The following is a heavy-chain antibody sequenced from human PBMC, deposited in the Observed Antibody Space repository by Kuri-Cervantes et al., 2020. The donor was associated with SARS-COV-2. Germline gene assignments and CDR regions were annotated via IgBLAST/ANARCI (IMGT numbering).Heavy chain of an antibody. D-gene: IGHD2-2*02. CDR1: GGSVSSSSYY. V-gene: IGHV4-39*01. J-gene: IGHJ6*03. CDR3: ARGDVVVVPAAIPLDYYYYIDV. CDR2: IYYSGST. Sequence: SETLSLTCTVSGGSVSSSSYYWGWIRQPPGKGLEWIGSIYYSGSTYYNPSLKSRVTISVDTSKNQFSLKLSSVTAADTAVYYCARGDVVVVPAAIPLDYYYYIDVWGKGTTVTVSS.